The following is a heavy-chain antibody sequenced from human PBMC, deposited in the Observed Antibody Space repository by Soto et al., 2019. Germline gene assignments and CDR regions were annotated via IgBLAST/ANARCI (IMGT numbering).Heavy chain of an antibody. CDR2: ISSSSGTI. D-gene: IGHD2-15*01. V-gene: IGHV3-48*01. J-gene: IGHJ4*02. Sequence: EVQLVESGGGLVQPGGSLRLSCAASGFTFSTYSMNWVRQAPGKGLEWVSYISSSSGTIYYADSVKGRFTISRDNAKHSLYLQINSLRAEDTAVYYCAGKSGGSGSNCPYWGQGTLVTVSS. CDR1: GFTFSTYS. CDR3: AGKSGGSGSNCPY.